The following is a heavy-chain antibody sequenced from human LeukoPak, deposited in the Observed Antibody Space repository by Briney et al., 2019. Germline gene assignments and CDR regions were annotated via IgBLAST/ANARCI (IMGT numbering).Heavy chain of an antibody. CDR1: GFTFSNYW. V-gene: IGHV3-74*01. Sequence: PGGSLRLSCTASGFTFSNYWIHWVRQPPGKGLMWVSRINSDGGGTIYADSVRGRFTISRDNAKNTLYLQMNSLGAEDTAVYYCARGGYNHAFDIWGQGTVVTVSS. CDR2: INSDGGGT. J-gene: IGHJ3*02. CDR3: ARGGYNHAFDI. D-gene: IGHD5-24*01.